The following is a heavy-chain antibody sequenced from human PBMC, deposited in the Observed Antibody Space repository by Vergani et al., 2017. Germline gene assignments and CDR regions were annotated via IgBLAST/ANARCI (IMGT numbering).Heavy chain of an antibody. Sequence: EVQLLESGGGLVQPGGSLRLSCAASGFTFSSYAMSWVRQAPGKGLEWVSAISGSGGSTYYADSVKGRFTISRDNSKNTLYLQMNSLRAEDTAEYYCAKKGGQYQLLPSGYFDYWGQGTLVTVSS. V-gene: IGHV3-23*01. CDR2: ISGSGGST. CDR1: GFTFSSYA. D-gene: IGHD2-2*01. J-gene: IGHJ4*02. CDR3: AKKGGQYQLLPSGYFDY.